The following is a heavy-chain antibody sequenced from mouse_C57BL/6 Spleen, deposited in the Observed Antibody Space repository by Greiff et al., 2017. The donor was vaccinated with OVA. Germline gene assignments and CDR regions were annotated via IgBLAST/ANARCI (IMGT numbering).Heavy chain of an antibody. CDR2: IYPGDGDT. CDR1: GYAFSSSW. V-gene: IGHV1-82*01. D-gene: IGHD2-1*01. CDR3: ARAIYYGNYGYAMDY. J-gene: IGHJ4*01. Sequence: QVQLKQSGPELVKPGASVKISCKASGYAFSSSWMNWVKQRPGKGLEWIGRIYPGDGDTNYNGKFKGKATLTADKSSSTAYMQLSSLTSEDSAVYFCARAIYYGNYGYAMDYWGQGTSVTVSS.